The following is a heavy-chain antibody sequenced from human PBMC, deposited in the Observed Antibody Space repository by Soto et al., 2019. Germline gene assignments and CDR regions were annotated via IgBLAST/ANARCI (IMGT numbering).Heavy chain of an antibody. Sequence: ASVKVSCKSSGYSFTGYYMHWVRQAPGQGLEWMGWINPNSGGTNYAQKFQGRVTMTRDTSISTAYMELSRLRSDDTAVYYCARDGNRPLSLGGSINTKKKWFDPWGQGTLVTVSS. CDR1: GYSFTGYY. D-gene: IGHD2-2*01. J-gene: IGHJ5*02. CDR2: INPNSGGT. V-gene: IGHV1-2*02. CDR3: ARDGNRPLSLGGSINTKKKWFDP.